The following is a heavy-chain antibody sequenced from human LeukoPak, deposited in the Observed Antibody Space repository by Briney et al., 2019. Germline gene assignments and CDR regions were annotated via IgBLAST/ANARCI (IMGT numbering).Heavy chain of an antibody. CDR2: IRYDGSNK. CDR3: AKGTDTAMAESYYYYYMDV. CDR1: GFTFSSYG. J-gene: IGHJ6*03. V-gene: IGHV3-30*02. Sequence: PGGSLRLSCAASGFTFSSYGMHWVRQAPGKGLEWVAFIRYDGSNKYYADSVKGRFTISRDNSKNTLYLQMNSLRAEDTAVYYCAKGTDTAMAESYYYYYMDVWGKGTTVTISS. D-gene: IGHD5-18*01.